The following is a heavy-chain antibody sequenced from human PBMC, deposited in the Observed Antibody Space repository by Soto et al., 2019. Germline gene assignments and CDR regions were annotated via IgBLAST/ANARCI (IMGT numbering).Heavy chain of an antibody. D-gene: IGHD5-18*01. CDR1: GFTFSSYA. CDR2: ISGSGGRT. J-gene: IGHJ4*02. V-gene: IGHV3-23*01. CDR3: SKEGIQLWSPFAY. Sequence: VSLELSCAASGFTFSSYALSWVRQGPGKGLEWVSAISGSGGRTYYADSVKGRVTISRGNSKNTLYLQMNSLRAEETAVYYCSKEGIQLWSPFAYWGQGTLVNDSS.